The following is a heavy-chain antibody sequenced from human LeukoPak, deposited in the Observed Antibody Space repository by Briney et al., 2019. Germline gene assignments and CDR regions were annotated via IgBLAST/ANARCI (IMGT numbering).Heavy chain of an antibody. J-gene: IGHJ2*01. V-gene: IGHV4-30-2*01. D-gene: IGHD3-10*01. Sequence: SETLSLARAVSGGSISSGGYSWSWIRQPPGKGLEWIGYIYHSGSTYYNPSLKSRVTISVDRSKNQFSLKLSSVTAADTAVYYCARAYYYGSGSYYKHWYFDLWGRGTLVTVSS. CDR1: GGSISSGGYS. CDR3: ARAYYYGSGSYYKHWYFDL. CDR2: IYHSGST.